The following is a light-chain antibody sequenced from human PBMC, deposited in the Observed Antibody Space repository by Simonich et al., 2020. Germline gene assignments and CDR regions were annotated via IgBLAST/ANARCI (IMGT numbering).Light chain of an antibody. J-gene: IGLJ3*02. CDR2: DVS. Sequence: QSALTQPRSVSGSPGQSVTISCTETSSDVGGYNYVYWYQQHPGKAPQLMIYDVSKRPSGVPDRFSGSKSGNTASLTISGLQAEDEADYYCCSYAGSYTLVFGGGTKLTVL. V-gene: IGLV2-11*01. CDR1: SSDVGGYNY. CDR3: CSYAGSYTLV.